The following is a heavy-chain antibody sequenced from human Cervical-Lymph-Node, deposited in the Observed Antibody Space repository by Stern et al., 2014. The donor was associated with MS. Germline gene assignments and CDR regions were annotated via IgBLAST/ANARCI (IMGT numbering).Heavy chain of an antibody. Sequence: VQLVQSGGGVVQPGRSLRLSCAASGFSFSRYAMHWVRQAPGKGLEWVALIWYDGSNPYYADSVTGRFTISRDKFKNTLYLQMNSVRAEDTAVYYCASAYSSSHYYFDYWGQGTLVTVSS. V-gene: IGHV3-33*01. CDR1: GFSFSRYA. D-gene: IGHD6-13*01. CDR2: IWYDGSNP. CDR3: ASAYSSSHYYFDY. J-gene: IGHJ4*02.